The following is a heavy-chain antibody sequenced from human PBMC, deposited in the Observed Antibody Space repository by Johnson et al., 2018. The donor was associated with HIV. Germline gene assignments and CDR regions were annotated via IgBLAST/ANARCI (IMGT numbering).Heavy chain of an antibody. V-gene: IGHV3-30*14. CDR1: GFTFSSYA. Sequence: QVQLVESGGDLIQPGGSLRLSCAASGFTFSSYAMHWVRQAPGKGLEWVAVISYDGSNKYYVDSVKGRFTISRDNSRNTLYLQMGSLRPEDMAVYYCARASALDIWGQGTMVTVSS. J-gene: IGHJ3*02. CDR2: ISYDGSNK. CDR3: ARASALDI.